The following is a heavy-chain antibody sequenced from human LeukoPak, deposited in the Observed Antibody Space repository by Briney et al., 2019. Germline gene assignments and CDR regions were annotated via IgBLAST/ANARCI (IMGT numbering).Heavy chain of an antibody. CDR2: IYYSGST. V-gene: IGHV4-31*03. J-gene: IGHJ5*02. CDR3: ARELWFVDAPGSWFDP. CDR1: GGSISSGGYY. Sequence: SETLSLTCTVSGGSISSGGYYWSWIRQHPGKGLEWIGYIYYSGSTYYNPSLKSRVTISVDTSKNQFSLRLTSVTAADTAVYYCARELWFVDAPGSWFDPWGQGTLVTVSS. D-gene: IGHD3-10*01.